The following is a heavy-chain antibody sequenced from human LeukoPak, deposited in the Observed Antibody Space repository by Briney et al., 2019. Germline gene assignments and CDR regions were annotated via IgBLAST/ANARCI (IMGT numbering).Heavy chain of an antibody. D-gene: IGHD2-2*01. J-gene: IGHJ5*02. Sequence: GASVKDSCRASGYTFTSYGISWVRQAPGQGLEWMGGIIPISGTANYAQKFQGRVTITADESTSTAYMEMSSLRSEDTAVYYCARLIVVVPATANWFDPWGQGTLVTVYS. CDR3: ARLIVVVPATANWFDP. CDR2: IIPISGTA. V-gene: IGHV1-69*13. CDR1: GYTFTSYG.